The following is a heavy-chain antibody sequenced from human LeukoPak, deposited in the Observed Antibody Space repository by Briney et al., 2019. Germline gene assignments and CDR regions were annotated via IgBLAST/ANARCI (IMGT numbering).Heavy chain of an antibody. Sequence: SVKVSCKASGGTFSSYAISWVRQAPGQGREWRGGIIPIFGTANYAQKFQGRVTITADKSTSTAYMELSGLRSEDTAVYYCATDRYSSGWSPNWGQGTLVTVSS. CDR3: ATDRYSSGWSPN. CDR1: GGTFSSYA. D-gene: IGHD6-19*01. V-gene: IGHV1-69*06. CDR2: IIPIFGTA. J-gene: IGHJ4*02.